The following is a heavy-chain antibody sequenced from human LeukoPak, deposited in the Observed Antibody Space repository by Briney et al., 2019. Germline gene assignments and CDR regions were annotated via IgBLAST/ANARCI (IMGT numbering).Heavy chain of an antibody. CDR1: GFTFDDYA. J-gene: IGHJ6*02. V-gene: IGHV3-43*02. CDR3: ERDYDMDV. CDR2: ITGGAGTT. Sequence: EWSLRLSCAASGFTFDDYAMHWVRQAPGKGLEWVSLITGGAGTTYSAESVKGRFTISRDNIKNSLYLKMHSLRTEDTALYYCERDYDMDVWGQGTTVTVSS.